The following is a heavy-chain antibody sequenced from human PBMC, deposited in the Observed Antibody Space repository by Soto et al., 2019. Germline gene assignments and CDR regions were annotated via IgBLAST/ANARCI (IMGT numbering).Heavy chain of an antibody. CDR3: TTSPQWLVGNYYYGMDV. J-gene: IGHJ6*02. CDR2: IKSKTDGGTT. D-gene: IGHD6-19*01. V-gene: IGHV3-15*07. CDR1: GFTFSNAW. Sequence: GGFLRLSCAASGFTFSNAWMNWVRQAPGKGLEWVGRIKSKTDGGTTDYAAPVKGRFTISRDDSKNTLYLQMNSLKTEDTAVYYCTTSPQWLVGNYYYGMDVWGQGTTVTVSS.